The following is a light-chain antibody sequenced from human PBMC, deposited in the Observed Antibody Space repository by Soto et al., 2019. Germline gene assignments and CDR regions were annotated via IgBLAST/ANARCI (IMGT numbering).Light chain of an antibody. Sequence: EIVLTQSPATLFSSTGERATLSCRASQSVSTYLAWYQQKPGQAPRLLIYDASNRATGIPARFSGSGSGTDFTLTISSLEPEDFAVYYCQQRSNWPRTFGQGTKVEIK. J-gene: IGKJ1*01. CDR3: QQRSNWPRT. CDR1: QSVSTY. CDR2: DAS. V-gene: IGKV3-11*01.